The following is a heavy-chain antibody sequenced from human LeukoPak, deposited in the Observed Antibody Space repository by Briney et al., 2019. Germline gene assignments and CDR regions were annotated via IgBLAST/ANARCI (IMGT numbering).Heavy chain of an antibody. D-gene: IGHD1-26*01. CDR1: GGSFSGYY. CDR2: IDHSGST. Sequence: SETLSLTCAVYGGSFSGYYWSWIRQPPGKGLEWIGEIDHSGSTNYNPSLKSRVTISVDTSKNQFSLKLSSVTAADTAVYYCARHETYSGSCLDYWGQGALVTVSS. CDR3: ARHETYSGSCLDY. V-gene: IGHV4-34*01. J-gene: IGHJ4*02.